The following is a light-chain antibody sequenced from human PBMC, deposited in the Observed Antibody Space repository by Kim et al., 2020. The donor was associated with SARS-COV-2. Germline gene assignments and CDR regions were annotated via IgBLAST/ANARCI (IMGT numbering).Light chain of an antibody. J-gene: IGLJ3*02. CDR2: DLS. Sequence: SPGQSFTISCTGTSSDVGGYNYVSWYQQHPGNAPNLMIYDLSKRPSGVPDRFSGSKSGNTASLTISGLQAEDEADYYCCSYAGSWVFGGGTQLTVL. CDR3: CSYAGSWV. V-gene: IGLV2-11*01. CDR1: SSDVGGYNY.